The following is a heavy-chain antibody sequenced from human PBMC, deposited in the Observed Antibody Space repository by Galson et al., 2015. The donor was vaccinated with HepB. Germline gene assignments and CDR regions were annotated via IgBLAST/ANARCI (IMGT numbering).Heavy chain of an antibody. J-gene: IGHJ3*01. Sequence: FLRLSCAASGFTFTNYYMGWVRQAPGKGLEWVAYINQDGGARFYVDSVRGRFTISKDNADNLLYLQMNSLRVEDTAVYYCARWSLAFDFWGQGTMLTVSS. CDR3: ARWSLAFDF. CDR2: INQDGGAR. CDR1: GFTFTNYY. V-gene: IGHV3-7*01.